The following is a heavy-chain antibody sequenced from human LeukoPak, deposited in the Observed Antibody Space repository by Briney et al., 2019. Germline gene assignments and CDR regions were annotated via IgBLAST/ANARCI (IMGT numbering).Heavy chain of an antibody. CDR1: GGSFSGYY. V-gene: IGHV4-34*01. J-gene: IGHJ4*02. D-gene: IGHD6-13*01. CDR3: ARGVYIAAAQYAY. CDR2: INHSGTT. Sequence: PSETLSLTCAVYGGSFSGYYWSWIRQPPGKGLEWIGEINHSGTTNYNPSLKSRVTISVDTSKNQFSLKLSSVTAADTAVYYCARGVYIAAAQYAYWGQGTLVTVSS.